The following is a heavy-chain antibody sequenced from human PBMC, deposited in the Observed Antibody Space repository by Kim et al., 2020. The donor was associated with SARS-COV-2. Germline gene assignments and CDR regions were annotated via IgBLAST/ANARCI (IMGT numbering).Heavy chain of an antibody. CDR3: ARGWTFPDYNIY. V-gene: IGHV3-74*01. J-gene: IGHJ4*02. CDR2: IEEDGSTT. Sequence: GGSLRLSCAASGFTFSRYWMHWVRQAPGKGLVWVSRIEEDGSTTNYADSVKGRFTISRDNAKNTLYLQMNSLRAEDTAVYYCARGWTFPDYNIYWCEGTLVTVSS. CDR1: GFTFSRYW. D-gene: IGHD4-4*01.